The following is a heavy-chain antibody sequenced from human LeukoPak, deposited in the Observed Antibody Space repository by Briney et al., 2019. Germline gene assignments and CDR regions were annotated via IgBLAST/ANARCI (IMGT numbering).Heavy chain of an antibody. J-gene: IGHJ4*02. D-gene: IGHD5-18*01. CDR1: GGSISTYY. CDR3: ARKGLTAGLDY. Sequence: SETLSLTCTVSGGSISTYYWSWIRQPPGKGLEWIGYIYYSGSTNYNPSLKSRVTISLDRSKNQLSLKLSSVTGADTAVYYCARKGLTAGLDYWGQGALVTVSS. CDR2: IYYSGST. V-gene: IGHV4-59*01.